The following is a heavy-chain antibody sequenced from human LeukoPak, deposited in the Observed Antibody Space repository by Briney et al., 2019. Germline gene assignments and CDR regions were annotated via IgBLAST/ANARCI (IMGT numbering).Heavy chain of an antibody. CDR1: GFTFSSYG. J-gene: IGHJ4*02. Sequence: GGSLRLSCAASGFTFSSYGMHWVRQAPGKGLEWVAATWYDGSNKYYADSVKGRFTISRDNSKNTLYLQMNSLRAEDTAVYYCAREFGGFDWGQGTLVTVSS. CDR2: TWYDGSNK. D-gene: IGHD3-10*01. V-gene: IGHV3-33*01. CDR3: AREFGGFD.